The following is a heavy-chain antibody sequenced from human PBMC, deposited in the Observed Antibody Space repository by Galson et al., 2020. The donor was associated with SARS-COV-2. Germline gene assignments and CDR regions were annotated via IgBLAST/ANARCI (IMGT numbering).Heavy chain of an antibody. CDR2: INSDGSST. CDR1: GFTFSSYA. Sequence: GGSLRLSCAASGFTFSSYAMHWVRQAPGKGLVWVSRINSDGSSTSYADSVKGRFTISRDNAKNTLYLQMNSLRAEDTAVYYCARGMSFGFVAALDYWGQGTLVTVSP. D-gene: IGHD6-6*01. J-gene: IGHJ4*02. CDR3: ARGMSFGFVAALDY. V-gene: IGHV3-74*01.